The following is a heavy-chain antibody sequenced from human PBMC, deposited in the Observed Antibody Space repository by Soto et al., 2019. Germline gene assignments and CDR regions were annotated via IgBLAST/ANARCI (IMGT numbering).Heavy chain of an antibody. J-gene: IGHJ4*02. D-gene: IGHD1-26*01. Sequence: EVQLLESGGGVVQPGGSLRLSCAASGFTFSNCAMKWVRQAPGKGLEWVSDISRAGSNIYYADSVKGRFTISRDNSKNTLYFQMNSLRAEDTAVYYCAKAIEGAWEPNDYWGQGTLVTVSS. CDR1: GFTFSNCA. V-gene: IGHV3-23*01. CDR3: AKAIEGAWEPNDY. CDR2: ISRAGSNI.